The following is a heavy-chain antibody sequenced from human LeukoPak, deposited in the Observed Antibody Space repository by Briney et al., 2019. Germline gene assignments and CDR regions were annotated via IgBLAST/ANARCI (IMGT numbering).Heavy chain of an antibody. V-gene: IGHV3-11*01. J-gene: IGHJ4*02. Sequence: GGSLRLSCTASGFTFSDFYMSWIRQAPGKGLEWISYISGSGSTINYADSVKGRFTISRDNAKRSLSLQMDGLRADDTAVYYCVRDSNTCRSTSCPDYWGQGTLVTVSS. CDR1: GFTFSDFY. CDR2: ISGSGSTI. D-gene: IGHD2-2*01. CDR3: VRDSNTCRSTSCPDY.